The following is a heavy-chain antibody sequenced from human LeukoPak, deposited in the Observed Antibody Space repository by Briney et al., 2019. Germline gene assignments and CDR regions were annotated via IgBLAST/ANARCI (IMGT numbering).Heavy chain of an antibody. D-gene: IGHD3/OR15-3a*01. J-gene: IGHJ5*02. V-gene: IGHV4-59*01. CDR1: GGSISSYY. Sequence: PSETLSLTCTVSGGSISSYYWSWIRQPPGKGLEWIGYIYYSGSTNYNPSLKSRVTISVDTSKNQFSLKLSSVTAADTAVYYCARDLGVGPLLDPMSPHNWFDPWGQGTLVTVSS. CDR3: ARDLGVGPLLDPMSPHNWFDP. CDR2: IYYSGST.